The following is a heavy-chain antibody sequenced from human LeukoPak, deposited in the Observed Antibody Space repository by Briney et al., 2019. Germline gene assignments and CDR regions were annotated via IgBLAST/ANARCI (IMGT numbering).Heavy chain of an antibody. CDR1: GGSFSGYY. V-gene: IGHV4-34*01. Sequence: SETLSLTCAVYGGSFSGYYWSWIRQPPGKGLEWIGEINHSGSTNYNTSLKSRVIISVDTSKNKFSLKLSSVTAADTAVYYCARRKNGGRWLQLRSNAFDIWGQGTMVTVSS. CDR2: INHSGST. D-gene: IGHD5-24*01. CDR3: ARRKNGGRWLQLRSNAFDI. J-gene: IGHJ3*02.